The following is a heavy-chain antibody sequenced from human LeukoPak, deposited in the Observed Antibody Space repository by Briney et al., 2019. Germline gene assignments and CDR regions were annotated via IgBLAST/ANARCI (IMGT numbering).Heavy chain of an antibody. CDR3: ASPLLKSGGNIHFGL. J-gene: IGHJ2*01. D-gene: IGHD4-23*01. CDR2: IKPDGSVK. Sequence: PGGSLRLSCAASGFTFSSYWMTWVRQAPGKGLEWVANIKPDGSVKSYVDSVKGRFTISRDNAKKSLYLEMNSLRAEDTAVYYCASPLLKSGGNIHFGLWGRGTLVTVSS. V-gene: IGHV3-7*05. CDR1: GFTFSSYW.